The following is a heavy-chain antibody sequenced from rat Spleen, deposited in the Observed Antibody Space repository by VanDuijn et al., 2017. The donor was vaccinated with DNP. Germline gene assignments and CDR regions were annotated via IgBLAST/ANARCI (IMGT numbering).Heavy chain of an antibody. Sequence: EVQLVESGGDLVQPGRSLKLSCVASGFTFNNYWMTWIRQVPGKGLEWVAAIPGSGGSTYYPDSVKGRFTISRDDAKDTLSLQMNSLRSEDTAPYYCERVGDLHYGGDGDVLDVWGQGTLVTVSS. CDR3: ERVGDLHYGGDGDVLDV. CDR2: IPGSGGST. V-gene: IGHV5-31*01. D-gene: IGHD1-1*01. CDR1: GFTFNNYW. J-gene: IGHJ3*01.